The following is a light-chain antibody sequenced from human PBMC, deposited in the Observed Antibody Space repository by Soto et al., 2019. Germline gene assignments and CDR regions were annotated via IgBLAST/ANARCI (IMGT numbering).Light chain of an antibody. CDR3: QQYNSYST. J-gene: IGKJ2*01. Sequence: DIQMTQSPSSLSASVGDTVTITCRASQTILTYLNWYQQKPGKAPKLLIYAASSLQSGVPSRFSGGGSATDFTLTISSLQPEDFATYYCQQYNSYSTFGQGTKLEIK. CDR2: AAS. V-gene: IGKV1-39*01. CDR1: QTILTY.